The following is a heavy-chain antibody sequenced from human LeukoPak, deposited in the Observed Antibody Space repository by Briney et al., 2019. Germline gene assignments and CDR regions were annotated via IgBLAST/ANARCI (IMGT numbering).Heavy chain of an antibody. J-gene: IGHJ4*02. CDR3: AKGGKWDVTPFDY. D-gene: IGHD1-26*01. V-gene: IGHV3-23*01. CDR1: GFTFTSYS. CDR2: ISGGGGST. Sequence: PSGGSLRLSCAASGFTFTSYSMNWVRQAPGKGLEWVSTISGGGGSTYYADSVKGRFTISRDNSKNTLYLQVNSLRAEDTAVYYCAKGGKWDVTPFDYGGRGTLVTVSS.